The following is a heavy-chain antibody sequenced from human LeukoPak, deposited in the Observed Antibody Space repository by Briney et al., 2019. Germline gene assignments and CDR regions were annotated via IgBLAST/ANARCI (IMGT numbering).Heavy chain of an antibody. CDR1: GFTFTNYG. CDR3: AKLSSSGSDY. V-gene: IGHV3-23*01. D-gene: IGHD3-22*01. CDR2: IGGSGVTT. J-gene: IGHJ4*02. Sequence: PGGSLRLSCAASGFTFTNYGMSWVRQAPGKGLVWVSSIGGSGVTTYYADSVKGWFTISRDNSKNTLSLQMNSLRGEDTALYYCAKLSSSGSDYWGQGTLVTVSS.